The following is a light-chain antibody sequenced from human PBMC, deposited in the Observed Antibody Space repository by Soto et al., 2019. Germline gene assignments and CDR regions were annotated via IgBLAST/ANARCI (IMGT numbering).Light chain of an antibody. CDR1: TGDVGAYNF. J-gene: IGLJ3*02. V-gene: IGLV2-11*01. CDR2: DAS. Sequence: QSVLTQPRSVSGSPGQSVTISCTGTTGDVGAYNFISWYQHHPGKAPKLMIYDASKRPSGVPDRFSASKSDNTASLTISGLQAEDEADYFCCSYTTSSTRVFGGGTKLTVL. CDR3: CSYTTSSTRV.